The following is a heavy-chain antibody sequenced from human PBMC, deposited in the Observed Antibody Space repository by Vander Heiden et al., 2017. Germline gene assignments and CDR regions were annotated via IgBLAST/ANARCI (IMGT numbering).Heavy chain of an antibody. Sequence: EFLLLQSGRCLVHPSSSLLLSCAASRFTFGGYGRSCGRQAAGKGREWVSAISGSGGSTYYADSVKGRFTISRDNSKNTLYLQMNSLRAEDTAVYYCAKGGLAYYYYGMDVWGQGTTVTVSS. J-gene: IGHJ6*02. CDR3: AKGGLAYYYYGMDV. CDR1: RFTFGGYG. CDR2: ISGSGGST. V-gene: IGHV3-23*01. D-gene: IGHD6-19*01.